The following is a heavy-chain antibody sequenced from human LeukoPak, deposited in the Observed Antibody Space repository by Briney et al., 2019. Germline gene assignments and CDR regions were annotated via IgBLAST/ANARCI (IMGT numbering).Heavy chain of an antibody. CDR3: ARGDDLLTGNRDWFDP. D-gene: IGHD3-9*01. V-gene: IGHV1-2*02. CDR2: INPNSGGT. Sequence: ASVKVSCKASGYTFTGNYMHWVRQAPGQGLEWMGWINPNSGGTNYAQKFRGRVSMTRDTSISTAYMEMSRLRSDDTAVYYCARGDDLLTGNRDWFDPWGQGTLVTVSS. J-gene: IGHJ5*02. CDR1: GYTFTGNY.